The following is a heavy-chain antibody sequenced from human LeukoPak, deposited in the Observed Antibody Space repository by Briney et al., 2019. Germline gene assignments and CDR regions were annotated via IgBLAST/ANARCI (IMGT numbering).Heavy chain of an antibody. CDR2: ISSSSSYI. V-gene: IGHV3-21*01. CDR3: ARDTRSGSYYDYYYYYYMDV. CDR1: GYTFSSYS. D-gene: IGHD3-10*01. J-gene: IGHJ6*03. Sequence: GGSLRLSCAASGYTFSSYSMNWVRQAPGKGLEWVSSISSSSSYIYYADSVKGRFTISRDNAKNSLYLQMNSLRAEDTAVYYCARDTRSGSYYDYYYYYYMDVWGKGTTVTVSS.